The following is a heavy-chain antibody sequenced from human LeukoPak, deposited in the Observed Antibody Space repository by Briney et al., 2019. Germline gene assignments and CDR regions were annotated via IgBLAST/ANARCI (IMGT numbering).Heavy chain of an antibody. CDR2: ISWNSGSI. CDR3: AKGAKWELLYYFDY. V-gene: IGHV3-9*01. D-gene: IGHD1-26*01. J-gene: IGHJ4*02. CDR1: GFTFSSYA. Sequence: GGSLRLSCAASGFTFSSYAMSWVRQAPGKGLEWVSGISWNSGSIGYADSVKGRFAISRDNAKNSLYLQMNSLRAEDTALYYCAKGAKWELLYYFDYWGQGTLVTVSS.